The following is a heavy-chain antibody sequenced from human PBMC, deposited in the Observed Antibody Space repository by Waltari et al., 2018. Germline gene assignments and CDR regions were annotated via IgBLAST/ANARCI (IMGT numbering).Heavy chain of an antibody. Sequence: QLQLQESGPGLVKPSETLSLTCTVSGGSISSSSYYWGWIRQPPGKGLEWIGSIYYSGSTYYNPSLKSRVTISVDTSKNQFSLKLSSVTAADTAVYYCARDYGGNSRYYYYGMDVWGQGTTVTVSS. D-gene: IGHD4-17*01. CDR2: IYYSGST. CDR3: ARDYGGNSRYYYYGMDV. CDR1: GGSISSSSYY. V-gene: IGHV4-39*02. J-gene: IGHJ6*02.